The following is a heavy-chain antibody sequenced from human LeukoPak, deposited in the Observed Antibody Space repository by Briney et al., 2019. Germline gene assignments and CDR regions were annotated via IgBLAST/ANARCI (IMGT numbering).Heavy chain of an antibody. V-gene: IGHV1-18*01. CDR1: GYTFTSYG. CDR3: AGRGLYYYDSSGYYYSDY. D-gene: IGHD3-22*01. J-gene: IGHJ4*02. CDR2: ISAYNGNT. Sequence: ASVKVSCKASGYTFTSYGISWVRQAPGQGLEWMGWISAYNGNTNYAQKLQGRVTMTTDTSTSTAYMELRSLRSDDTAVYYCAGRGLYYYDSSGYYYSDYWGQGTLVTVSS.